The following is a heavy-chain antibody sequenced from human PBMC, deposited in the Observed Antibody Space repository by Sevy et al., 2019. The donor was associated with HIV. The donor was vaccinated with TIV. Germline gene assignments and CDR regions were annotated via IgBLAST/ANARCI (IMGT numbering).Heavy chain of an antibody. CDR3: AKGPPVLLWFGELNYFDY. CDR1: GFTFSSYS. D-gene: IGHD3-10*01. J-gene: IGHJ4*02. V-gene: IGHV3-23*01. Sequence: GGSLRLSCAASGFTFSSYSMNWVRQAPGKGLEWVSAISGSGGSTYYADSVKGRFTISRDNSKNTLYLQMNSLRAEDTAVYYCAKGPPVLLWFGELNYFDYWGQGTLVTVSS. CDR2: ISGSGGST.